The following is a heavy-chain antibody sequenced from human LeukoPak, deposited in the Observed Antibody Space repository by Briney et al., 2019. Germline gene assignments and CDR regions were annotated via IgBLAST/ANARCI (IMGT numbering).Heavy chain of an antibody. V-gene: IGHV4-30-2*01. J-gene: IGHJ5*02. D-gene: IGHD3-10*01. Sequence: SQTLSLTCTVSGGSISSGGYYWSWIRQPPGKGLEWIGEINHSGSTNYNPSLKSRVTISVDTSKNQFSLKLSSVTAADTAVYYCARPRYGSGSYYSSSNWFDPWGQGTLVTVSS. CDR3: ARPRYGSGSYYSSSNWFDP. CDR2: INHSGST. CDR1: GGSISSGGYY.